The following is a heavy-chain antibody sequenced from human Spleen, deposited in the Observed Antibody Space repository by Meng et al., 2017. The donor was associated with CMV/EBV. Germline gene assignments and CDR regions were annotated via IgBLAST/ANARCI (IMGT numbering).Heavy chain of an antibody. CDR2: INHSGST. D-gene: IGHD3-22*01. V-gene: IGHV4-34*01. CDR3: ARCTYYYDSSGRKLADWFDP. Sequence: SETLSLTCAVYGGSFSGYYWSWIRQPPGKGLEWIGEINHSGSTNYNPSLMSRVTISVDTAKNQFSLKLSSVTAADTAVYYCARCTYYYDSSGRKLADWFDPWVQGTLVTVSS. J-gene: IGHJ5*02. CDR1: GGSFSGYY.